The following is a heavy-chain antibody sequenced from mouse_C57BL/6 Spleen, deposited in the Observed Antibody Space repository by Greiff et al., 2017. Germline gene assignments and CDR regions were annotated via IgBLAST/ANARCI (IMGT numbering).Heavy chain of an antibody. CDR2: IFPGSGST. CDR3: ARGRFPRYYGSSFDY. CDR1: GYTFTDYY. D-gene: IGHD1-1*01. V-gene: IGHV1-75*01. Sequence: QVHVKQSGPELVKPGASVKISCKASGYTFTDYYINWVKQRPGQGLEWIGWIFPGSGSTYYNEKFKGKATLTVDKSSSTAYMLLSSLTSEDSAVYFCARGRFPRYYGSSFDYWGQGTTLTVSS. J-gene: IGHJ2*01.